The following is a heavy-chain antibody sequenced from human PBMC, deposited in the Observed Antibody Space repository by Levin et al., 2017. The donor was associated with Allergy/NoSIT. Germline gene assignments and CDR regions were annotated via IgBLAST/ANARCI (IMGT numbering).Heavy chain of an antibody. V-gene: IGHV1-69*01. Sequence: KISCKASGGTFSSYAISWVRQAPGQGLEWMGGIIPIFGTANYAQKFQGRVTITADESTSTAYMELSSLRSEDTAVYYCASLPTVTPGDGYGMDVWGQGTTVTVSS. CDR3: ASLPTVTPGDGYGMDV. CDR1: GGTFSSYA. CDR2: IIPIFGTA. J-gene: IGHJ6*02. D-gene: IGHD4-17*01.